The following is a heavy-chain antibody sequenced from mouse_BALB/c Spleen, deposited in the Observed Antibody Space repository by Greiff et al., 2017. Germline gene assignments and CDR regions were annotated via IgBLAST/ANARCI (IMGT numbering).Heavy chain of an antibody. CDR2: INPSSGYT. CDR3: ARREGLLLNFDY. J-gene: IGHJ2*01. Sequence: QVQLKQSGAELARPGASVKMSCKASGYTFTSYTMHWVKQRPGQGLEWIGYINPSSGYTNYNQKFKDKATLTADKSSSTAYMQLSSLTSEDSAVYYCARREGLLLNFDYWGQGTTLTVSS. CDR1: GYTFTSYT. D-gene: IGHD3-3*01. V-gene: IGHV1-4*01.